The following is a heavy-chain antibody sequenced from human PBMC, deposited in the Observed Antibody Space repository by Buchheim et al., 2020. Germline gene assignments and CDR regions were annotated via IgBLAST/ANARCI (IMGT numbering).Heavy chain of an antibody. J-gene: IGHJ4*02. CDR1: GGSISSYY. V-gene: IGHV4-4*07. CDR3: ARTPIPRPYCGGDCYSPFDY. Sequence: QVQLQESGPGLVKSSETLSLTCTVSGGSISSYYWSWIRQPAGKGLEWIGRIYTSGSTNYNPSLKSRVTMSVDTSKNQFSLKLSSVTAADTAVYYCARTPIPRPYCGGDCYSPFDYWGQGTL. D-gene: IGHD2-21*02. CDR2: IYTSGST.